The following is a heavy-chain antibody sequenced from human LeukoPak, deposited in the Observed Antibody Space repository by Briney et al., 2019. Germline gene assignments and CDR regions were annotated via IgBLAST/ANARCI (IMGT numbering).Heavy chain of an antibody. Sequence: GGSLRLSCAASGFTFSDYYMGWIRQAPGKGLEWVSYITNSGSSIYYADSVKGRFTMSRDNAKKSLYLQMNSLRAEDTAVYYCARVDRFGESTHYFDDWGQGTLVTVSS. CDR2: ITNSGSSI. D-gene: IGHD3-10*01. V-gene: IGHV3-11*04. J-gene: IGHJ4*02. CDR3: ARVDRFGESTHYFDD. CDR1: GFTFSDYY.